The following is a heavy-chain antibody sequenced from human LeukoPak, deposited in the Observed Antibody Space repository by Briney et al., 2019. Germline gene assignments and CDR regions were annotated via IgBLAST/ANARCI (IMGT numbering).Heavy chain of an antibody. CDR1: GGSISSSSYY. J-gene: IGHJ6*03. CDR3: ARHSDDGSYYGDYYYMDV. D-gene: IGHD1-26*01. Sequence: SETLSLTCTVSGGSISSSSYYWGWIRQPPGKGLEWIGSIYYSGSTYYNPSLKSRVTISVDTSKNQFSLKLSSVTAADTAVYYCARHSDDGSYYGDYYYMDVWGKGTTVTVSS. V-gene: IGHV4-39*01. CDR2: IYYSGST.